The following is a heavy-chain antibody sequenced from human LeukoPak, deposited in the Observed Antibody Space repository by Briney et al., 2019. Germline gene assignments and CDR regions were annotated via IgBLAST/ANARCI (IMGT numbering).Heavy chain of an antibody. J-gene: IGHJ4*02. Sequence: AGGSLRLSCGAPGFTFGTYWMHWVRQAPGKGLVWVSGISSDGGTTTSADSVKGRFTISRDNAKNTLYLQMNNLRAEDTAIYYCATDSYVSGSYYRLFYWGQGTLVTVSS. D-gene: IGHD3-10*01. CDR3: ATDSYVSGSYYRLFY. V-gene: IGHV3-74*01. CDR1: GFTFGTYW. CDR2: ISSDGGTT.